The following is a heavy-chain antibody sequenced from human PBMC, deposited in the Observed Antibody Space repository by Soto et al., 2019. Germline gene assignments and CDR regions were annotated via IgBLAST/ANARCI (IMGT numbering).Heavy chain of an antibody. V-gene: IGHV5-51*01. CDR1: GCSFTSYW. CDR3: ARQRPSASSLSYLRYYYYYGMDV. D-gene: IGHD1-26*01. J-gene: IGHJ6*02. Sequence: GESLKISCKGSGCSFTSYWIGWVRQMPGKGLEWMGIIYPGDSDTRYSPSFQGQVTISADKSISTAYLQWSSLKASDTAMYYCARQRPSASSLSYLRYYYYYGMDVWGQGTTVTVSS. CDR2: IYPGDSDT.